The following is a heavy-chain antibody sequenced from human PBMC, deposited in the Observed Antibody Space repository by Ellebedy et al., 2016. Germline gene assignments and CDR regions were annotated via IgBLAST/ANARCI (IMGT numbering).Heavy chain of an antibody. CDR1: GGSVSSGSYY. V-gene: IGHV4-61*01. Sequence: SETLSLTCTVSGGSVSSGSYYWSWIRQPPGKGLEWIGYIYYSGSTNYNPSLKSRVTISVDTSTNQFSLKLNSVTAADTAVYYCARLDYGGNSNWFDPWGQGTLVTVSS. CDR2: IYYSGST. J-gene: IGHJ5*02. CDR3: ARLDYGGNSNWFDP. D-gene: IGHD4-23*01.